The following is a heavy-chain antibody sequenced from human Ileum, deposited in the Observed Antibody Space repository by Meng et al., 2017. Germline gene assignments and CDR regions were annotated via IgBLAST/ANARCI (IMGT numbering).Heavy chain of an antibody. CDR1: GDSITNTNW. J-gene: IGHJ4*02. CDR2: VYHSGST. Sequence: VQLPSAGPGVLTPSGTLSLTCAVSGDSITNTNWWNWGRQPPGKGLEWIGEVYHSGSTNYNPSLQSRVTISIDKSKNQFSLNLTSVTVADTAVYYCARGGLTLERRPLDYWGQGTLVTVSS. V-gene: IGHV4-4*02. CDR3: ARGGLTLERRPLDY. D-gene: IGHD1-1*01.